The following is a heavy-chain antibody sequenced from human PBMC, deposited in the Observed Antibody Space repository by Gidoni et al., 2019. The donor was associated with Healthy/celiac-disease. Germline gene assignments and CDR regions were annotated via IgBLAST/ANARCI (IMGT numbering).Heavy chain of an antibody. D-gene: IGHD3-22*01. Sequence: QVQLVQCGAEGQKPGSAVKVACKAAGGTFSSYAISWVRQAPGHGLEWMGGCIPIFGPANYAQKFQGRVTITADDSTSTAYMELSSLRSEDTAVYYCARGYPHASRGYWSYWGQGTLVTVSS. CDR2: CIPIFGPA. CDR1: GGTFSSYA. J-gene: IGHJ4*02. V-gene: IGHV1-69*01. CDR3: ARGYPHASRGYWSY.